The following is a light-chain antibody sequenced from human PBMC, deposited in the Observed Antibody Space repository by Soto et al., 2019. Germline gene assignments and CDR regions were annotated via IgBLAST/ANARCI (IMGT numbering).Light chain of an antibody. Sequence: EIVLTQSPGTLSLSPGERATLSCRASQSVSSSYLAWYQQKPCQAPRLLIYGASSRATGIPDRFSGSGSGTDFTLTISRLEPEDFAVYYCQQYATFGQGTKVEIK. CDR1: QSVSSSY. CDR3: QQYAT. CDR2: GAS. V-gene: IGKV3-20*01. J-gene: IGKJ1*01.